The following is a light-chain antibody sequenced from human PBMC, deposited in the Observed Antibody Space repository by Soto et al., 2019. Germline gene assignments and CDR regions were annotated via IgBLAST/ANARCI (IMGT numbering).Light chain of an antibody. V-gene: IGKV1-5*03. J-gene: IGKJ5*01. CDR3: QQYNSYPIT. Sequence: DIQMNQSPSTLSASVGDRVTITCRASQSISSWLAWYQQEPGKAPKILIYKASRLESGVPSRFSGSGSGTEFTFTISSLQPDDFATYYCQQYNSYPITFGQGTRLEIK. CDR1: QSISSW. CDR2: KAS.